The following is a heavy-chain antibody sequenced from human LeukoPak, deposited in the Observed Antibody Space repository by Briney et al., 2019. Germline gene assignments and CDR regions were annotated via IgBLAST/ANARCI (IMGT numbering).Heavy chain of an antibody. Sequence: GGSLRLSCAASGFAFNTFSMNWVRQAPGKGLEWVSSVSSDSAYIYYADSLRGRFTISRDNARNSLYLQMNSLRAEDTAVYYCARDWGRQLVPTLDYWGQGTLVLVSS. J-gene: IGHJ4*02. CDR3: ARDWGRQLVPTLDY. D-gene: IGHD3-10*01. CDR1: GFAFNTFS. CDR2: VSSDSAYI. V-gene: IGHV3-21*01.